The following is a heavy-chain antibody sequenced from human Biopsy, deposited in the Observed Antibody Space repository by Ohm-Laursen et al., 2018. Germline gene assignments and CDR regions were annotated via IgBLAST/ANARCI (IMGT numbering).Heavy chain of an antibody. CDR1: GKTFSDYY. CDR2: INQSGRT. J-gene: IGHJ4*02. V-gene: IGHV4-34*08. CDR3: GNEVHGRDY. D-gene: IGHD2-15*01. Sequence: SQTLSLTCAVYGKTFSDYYWSWIRQPPGKGLEWTGQINQSGRTNYNPSLKSRVNISADKSNNQFSLKLTSVTSADTAVYFCGNEVHGRDYWGLGALVTVSS.